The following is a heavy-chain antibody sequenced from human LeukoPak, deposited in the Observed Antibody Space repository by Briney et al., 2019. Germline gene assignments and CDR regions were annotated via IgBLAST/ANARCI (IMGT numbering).Heavy chain of an antibody. CDR3: ASVYKYGMDV. J-gene: IGHJ6*02. V-gene: IGHV1-18*01. CDR1: GYTFTSYG. CDR2: ISAYNGNT. Sequence: ASVKVSCKASGYTFTSYGISWVRQALGQGLEWMGWISAYNGNTNYAQKLQGRVTMTRDTSASTVYMELSSLRSEDTAVYYCASVYKYGMDVWGQGTTVTVSS.